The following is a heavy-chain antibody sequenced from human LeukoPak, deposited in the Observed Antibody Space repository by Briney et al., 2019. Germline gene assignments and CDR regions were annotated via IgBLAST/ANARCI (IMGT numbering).Heavy chain of an antibody. CDR3: ANLRGNNWYIEY. CDR2: VSYDGKNT. Sequence: GGSLRLSCAASGYTFRDYGMHWVRQAPGKGLEWVAVVSYDGKNTYYVDSVKGRFTVSRDNSKNTLYLQMNRLRVEDTAVYYCANLRGNNWYIEYWGQGTRVTVSS. CDR1: GYTFRDYG. J-gene: IGHJ4*02. D-gene: IGHD1-1*01. V-gene: IGHV3-30*18.